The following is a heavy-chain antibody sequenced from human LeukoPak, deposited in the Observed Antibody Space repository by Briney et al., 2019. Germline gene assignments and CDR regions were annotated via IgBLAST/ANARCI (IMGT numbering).Heavy chain of an antibody. CDR3: ARGPWFGAAAGRGWFDP. D-gene: IGHD6-13*01. J-gene: IGHJ5*02. V-gene: IGHV4-34*01. CDR2: INHSGST. Sequence: SSETLSLTCAVYGGSFSGYYWSWIRQPPGKGLERIGEINHSGSTNYNPSLKSRVTISVDTSKNQFSLKLSSVTAADTAVYYCARGPWFGAAAGRGWFDPWGQGTLVTVSS. CDR1: GGSFSGYY.